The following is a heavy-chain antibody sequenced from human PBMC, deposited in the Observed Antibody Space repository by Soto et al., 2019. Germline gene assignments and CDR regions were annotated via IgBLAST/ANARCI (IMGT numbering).Heavy chain of an antibody. CDR2: ISYDGSKE. CDR3: AQDLRLWSKDYYYYGMDV. D-gene: IGHD5-18*01. CDR1: GFTFSSYG. V-gene: IGHV3-30*18. Sequence: QVQLVESGGGVVQPGRSLSLSCAASGFTFSSYGMHWVRQAPGKGLEWVAVISYDGSKEFYADSVKGRFTISRDNSKHTLYLQMNSLRAEDTAVYYCAQDLRLWSKDYYYYGMDVWGQGTTVTVSS. J-gene: IGHJ6*02.